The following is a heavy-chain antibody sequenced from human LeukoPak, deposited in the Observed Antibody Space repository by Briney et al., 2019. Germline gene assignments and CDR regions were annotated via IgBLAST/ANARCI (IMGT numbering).Heavy chain of an antibody. CDR2: IIPIFGTA. V-gene: IGHV1-69*05. D-gene: IGHD5-18*01. Sequence: SSVKVSCKASGGTFSSYAISWVRQAPGQGLEWMGRIIPIFGTANYAQKFQGRVTITTDESTSTACMELSSLRSEDTAVYYCAREKTSGYSSSYFDYWGQGTLVTVSS. J-gene: IGHJ4*02. CDR3: AREKTSGYSSSYFDY. CDR1: GGTFSSYA.